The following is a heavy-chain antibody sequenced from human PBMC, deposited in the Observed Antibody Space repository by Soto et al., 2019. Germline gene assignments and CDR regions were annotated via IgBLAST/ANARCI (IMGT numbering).Heavy chain of an antibody. D-gene: IGHD3-9*01. Sequence: ASVKVSCKASGYTFTSYGISWVRQAPGQGLEWMGWISAYNGNTNYAQKLQGRVTMTTDTSTSTAYMELRSLRSDDTAVYYCARNQPHYDILTGYYAYYFDYWGQGTLVTVSS. V-gene: IGHV1-18*01. CDR2: ISAYNGNT. CDR1: GYTFTSYG. J-gene: IGHJ4*02. CDR3: ARNQPHYDILTGYYAYYFDY.